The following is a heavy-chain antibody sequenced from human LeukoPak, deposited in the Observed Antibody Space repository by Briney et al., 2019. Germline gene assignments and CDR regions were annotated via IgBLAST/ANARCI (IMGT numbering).Heavy chain of an antibody. J-gene: IGHJ6*02. CDR1: GFTFSSYS. CDR3: ASALDYYDSSPNPYGMDV. CDR2: ISTSSSYI. V-gene: IGHV3-21*01. D-gene: IGHD3-22*01. Sequence: PGGSLRLSCAASGFTFSSYSMNWVRQAPGKGLEWASSISTSSSYIYYADSVKGRFTISRDNAKNSLYLQMNSLRAEDTAVYYCASALDYYDSSPNPYGMDVWGQGTTVTVSS.